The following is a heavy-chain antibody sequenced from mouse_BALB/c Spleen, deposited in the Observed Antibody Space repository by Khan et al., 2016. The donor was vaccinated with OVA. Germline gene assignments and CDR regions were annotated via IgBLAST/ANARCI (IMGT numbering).Heavy chain of an antibody. CDR3: ARPYYGSSSLDY. D-gene: IGHD1-1*01. CDR1: GFTFTAYY. Sequence: ELRRGEYGGGLVQPGGSLRLSCATSGFTFTAYYMTWVRQPPGKALEWLGFIRNKANGYTTEYSASVEGRFTISRDNSQSIIYLQMNTLGAEDSATYCCARPYYGSSSLDYWGEGTTLTVSS. V-gene: IGHV7-3*02. J-gene: IGHJ2*01. CDR2: IRNKANGYTT.